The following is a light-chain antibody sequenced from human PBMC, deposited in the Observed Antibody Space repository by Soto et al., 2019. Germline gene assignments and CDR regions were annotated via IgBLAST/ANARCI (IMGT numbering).Light chain of an antibody. CDR1: SSDVGGYNY. Sequence: QSVLTQPASVSGSPGQSITLSCTGTSSDVGGYNYVSWYQQHPGKAPKLMIYDVSNRPSGVSNRFSGSKSGNTASLTISGLQAEDEADYYCSSYTSSSTIYVFGTGTKVTVL. J-gene: IGLJ1*01. V-gene: IGLV2-14*01. CDR2: DVS. CDR3: SSYTSSSTIYV.